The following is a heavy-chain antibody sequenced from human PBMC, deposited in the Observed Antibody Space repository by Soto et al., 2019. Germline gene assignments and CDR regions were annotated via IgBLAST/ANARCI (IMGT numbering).Heavy chain of an antibody. D-gene: IGHD3-3*01. CDR2: ISGSGGST. CDR1: GFTFSSYA. V-gene: IGHV3-23*01. CDR3: APRRRGYYFSKFDP. Sequence: EVQLLESGGGLVQPGGSLRLSCAASGFTFSSYAMSWVRQAPGKGLEWVSAISGSGGSTYYADSVHGRFTISRDNSKNTLYLQMNIMRAEDTAVYYCAPRRRGYYFSKFDPWGQGTLVTVSS. J-gene: IGHJ5*02.